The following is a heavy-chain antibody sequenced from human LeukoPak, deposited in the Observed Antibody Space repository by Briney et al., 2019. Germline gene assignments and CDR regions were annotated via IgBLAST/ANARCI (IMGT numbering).Heavy chain of an antibody. CDR3: ARVYSSGFDY. Sequence: ASVKVSCKASGYTFTSYYMHWVRQAPGQELEWMGIINPSGGSASYAQKFQGRVTMTRDTSTSTVYMELSSLRSVDTAVYYCARVYSSGFDYWGQGTLVTVSS. CDR1: GYTFTSYY. J-gene: IGHJ4*02. CDR2: INPSGGSA. V-gene: IGHV1-46*01. D-gene: IGHD6-6*01.